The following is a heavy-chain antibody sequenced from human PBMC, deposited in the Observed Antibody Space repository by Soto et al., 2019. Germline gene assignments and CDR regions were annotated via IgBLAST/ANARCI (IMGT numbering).Heavy chain of an antibody. Sequence: GGSLRLSCSASGFTFSSYAMHWVRQAPGKGLEYVSAISSNGGSTYYADSVKGRFTISRDNSKNTLYLQMSSLRAEDTAVYYCVKDSDCSGGSCYSEFIRGVPVDYWGQGTLVTVSS. J-gene: IGHJ4*02. V-gene: IGHV3-64D*08. CDR1: GFTFSSYA. CDR3: VKDSDCSGGSCYSEFIRGVPVDY. CDR2: ISSNGGST. D-gene: IGHD2-15*01.